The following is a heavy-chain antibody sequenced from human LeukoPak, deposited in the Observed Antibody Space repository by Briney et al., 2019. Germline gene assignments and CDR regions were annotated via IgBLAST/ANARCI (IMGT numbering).Heavy chain of an antibody. CDR1: GFTFSSYA. V-gene: IGHV3-33*08. D-gene: IGHD3-10*01. CDR2: IWSEGSSK. CDR3: ARDQYFGDVYYYYGMDV. Sequence: RGSLRLSCAASGFTFSSYAMSWVRQAPGKGLEWVAVIWSEGSSKYYADSVKGRFTISRDNFQNTLYLQMNSLRAEDTAVYHCARDQYFGDVYYYYGMDVWGQGTAVIVSS. J-gene: IGHJ6*02.